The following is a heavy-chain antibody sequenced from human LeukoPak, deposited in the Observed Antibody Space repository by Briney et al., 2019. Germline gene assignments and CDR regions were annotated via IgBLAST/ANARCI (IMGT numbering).Heavy chain of an antibody. CDR1: GFTFSSYA. J-gene: IGHJ4*02. V-gene: IGHV3-23*01. Sequence: GGSLRLSCAASGFTFSSYAMNWVRQAPGKGLEWVSGISGSGGSTNYADSVKGRFTISRDNSKNTLYLQMNSLRAEDTAVYFCAKSIESVARPLDSWGLGTLVTVSS. CDR2: ISGSGGST. D-gene: IGHD3-16*02. CDR3: AKSIESVARPLDS.